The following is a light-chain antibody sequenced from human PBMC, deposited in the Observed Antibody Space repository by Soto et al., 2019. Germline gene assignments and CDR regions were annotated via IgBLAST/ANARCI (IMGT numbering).Light chain of an antibody. CDR2: DND. V-gene: IGLV1-51*01. CDR1: SSKIGNNY. J-gene: IGLJ1*01. CDR3: SSYTTSSPRV. Sequence: QSVLTQPPSVSAAPGQKVTISCSGSSSKIGNNYVFWYQQLQGTAPKLLIYDNDKRPSGIPDRFSGSKSVTTATLTISWLQAEDVADYSCSSYTTSSPRVFVTGTEVTVL.